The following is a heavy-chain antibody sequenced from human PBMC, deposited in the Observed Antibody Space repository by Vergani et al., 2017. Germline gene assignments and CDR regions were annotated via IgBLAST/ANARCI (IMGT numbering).Heavy chain of an antibody. J-gene: IGHJ6*03. Sequence: EVQLLESGGGLVQPGGSLRLSCAASGFTFSSYAMSWVRQAPGKGLEWVSAISGSGGRTYYADSVKGRFTISRDNSKNTLYLQMNSLRAEDTAVYYCAKGGGYDFWSGYYPRDYYMDVWGKGTTVTVSS. CDR1: GFTFSSYA. D-gene: IGHD3-3*01. CDR3: AKGGGYDFWSGYYPRDYYMDV. CDR2: ISGSGGRT. V-gene: IGHV3-23*01.